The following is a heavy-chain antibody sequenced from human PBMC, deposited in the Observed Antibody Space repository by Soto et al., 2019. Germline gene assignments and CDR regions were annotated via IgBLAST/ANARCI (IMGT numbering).Heavy chain of an antibody. V-gene: IGHV3-23*01. J-gene: IGHJ6*02. D-gene: IGHD4-17*01. CDR3: AKSRGGDYPYYYYGMDV. CDR2: ISGSGGST. Sequence: GGSLRLSCAASGFTFSSYAMSWVRQAPGKGLEWVSAISGSGGSTYYADSVKGRFTISRDNSKNTLYLQMNSLRAEDTAVYYCAKSRGGDYPYYYYGMDVWGQGTTVTVSS. CDR1: GFTFSSYA.